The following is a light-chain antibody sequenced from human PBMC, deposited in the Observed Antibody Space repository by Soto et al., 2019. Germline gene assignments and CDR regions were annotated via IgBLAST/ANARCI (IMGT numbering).Light chain of an antibody. Sequence: DVVMTQSPLSLPVTLGQPASISCRSSQSLVYSNGNTYLHWFQQRPGQSPRRLIYKVSNRDSGVPDRFSGSWSGHDFTLRINSVEAEDGGVYYCLQGTHWPPTFGQGTKVEI. CDR3: LQGTHWPPT. V-gene: IGKV2-30*01. CDR2: KVS. J-gene: IGKJ1*01. CDR1: QSLVYSNGNTY.